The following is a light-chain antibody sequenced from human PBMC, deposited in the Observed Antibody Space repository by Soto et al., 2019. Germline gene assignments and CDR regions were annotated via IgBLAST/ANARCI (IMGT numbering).Light chain of an antibody. J-gene: IGKJ4*01. CDR3: QQLWTYPLT. CDR1: QDVSRS. CDR2: AAS. V-gene: IGKV1-9*01. Sequence: DTQLTQSPSFLSASEGDRVTITCRASQDVSRSVGWYQQKPGKAPKLLISAASTLHSGVPSRFSGSGSGTDFTLTISSLQPEDFATYYCQQLWTYPLTFGGGTKVEI.